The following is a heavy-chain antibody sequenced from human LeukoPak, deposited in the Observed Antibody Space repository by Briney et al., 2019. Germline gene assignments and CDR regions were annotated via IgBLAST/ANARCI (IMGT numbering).Heavy chain of an antibody. J-gene: IGHJ6*03. D-gene: IGHD3-3*01. CDR1: GGSISSSGYY. CDR3: ARVEYDFPAGYYMDV. V-gene: IGHV4-30-4*08. CDR2: IYYRGNS. Sequence: SQTLSLTCTVSGGSISSSGYYWTWIRQPPGKGLEWIGYIYYRGNSYYNPSLKSRVTISVDTSKNQFSLSLSSLIAADAAVYYCARVEYDFPAGYYMDVWGKGTTVTVSS.